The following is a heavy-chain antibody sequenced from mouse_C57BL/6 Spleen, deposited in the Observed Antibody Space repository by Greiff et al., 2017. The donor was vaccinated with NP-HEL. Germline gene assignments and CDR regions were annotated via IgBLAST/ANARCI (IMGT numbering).Heavy chain of an antibody. CDR1: GYTFTSYW. CDR2: IDPSDSYT. V-gene: IGHV1-50*01. J-gene: IGHJ2*01. D-gene: IGHD1-1*01. Sequence: QVQLQQPGAELVKPGASVKLSCKASGYTFTSYWMQWVKQRPGQGLEWIGEIDPSDSYTNYNQKFKGKATLTVDTSSSTAYMQRSSLTSEDSAVYYCARGNDGSGGPYYFDYWGQGTTLTVSS. CDR3: ARGNDGSGGPYYFDY.